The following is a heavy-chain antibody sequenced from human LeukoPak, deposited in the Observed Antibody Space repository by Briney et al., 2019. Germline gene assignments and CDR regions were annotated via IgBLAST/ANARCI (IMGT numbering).Heavy chain of an antibody. D-gene: IGHD6-13*01. CDR3: ARGSYSLGGFDY. CDR1: GFTFSSYW. V-gene: IGHV3-74*01. Sequence: GGSLRLSCAAAGFTFSSYWMHWVRQAPGKGLVWVSRISSDGSDTNYADSVKGRFTISRDNAKNTLYLPMNSLRAEDTAVYYCARGSYSLGGFDYWGQGTLVTVSS. J-gene: IGHJ4*02. CDR2: ISSDGSDT.